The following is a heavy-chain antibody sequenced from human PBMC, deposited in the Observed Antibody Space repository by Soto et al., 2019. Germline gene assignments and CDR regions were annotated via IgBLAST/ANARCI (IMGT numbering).Heavy chain of an antibody. D-gene: IGHD1-1*01. CDR2: IKSKSDGGAR. Sequence: EVQLVESGGDLVKPGGSLRLSCVTSGFMFSSAWMSWVRQAPGKGLEWVGRIKSKSDGGARDYAAPVKGRFSISRDDSKNTVYLQMNSLRAEDTAVYYCAEGWNDFWGQGTLVTVSS. J-gene: IGHJ4*02. V-gene: IGHV3-15*01. CDR3: AEGWNDF. CDR1: GFMFSSAW.